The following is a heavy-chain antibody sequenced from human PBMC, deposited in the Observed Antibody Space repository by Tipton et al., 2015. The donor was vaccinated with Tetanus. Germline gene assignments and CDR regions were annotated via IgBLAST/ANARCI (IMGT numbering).Heavy chain of an antibody. D-gene: IGHD6-13*01. Sequence: SLRLSCAASGFTFDDYAMHWVRQAPGKGLEWVSGISWNSGSIGYADSVKGRFTISRDNAKNSLYLQMNSLRAEDTALYYCAKVQGLYSSSWVFDYWGQGTLVTVSS. CDR1: GFTFDDYA. V-gene: IGHV3-9*01. J-gene: IGHJ4*02. CDR3: AKVQGLYSSSWVFDY. CDR2: ISWNSGSI.